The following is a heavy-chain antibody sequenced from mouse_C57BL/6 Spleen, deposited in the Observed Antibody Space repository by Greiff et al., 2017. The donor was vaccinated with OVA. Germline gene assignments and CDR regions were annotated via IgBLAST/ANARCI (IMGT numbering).Heavy chain of an antibody. D-gene: IGHD1-1*01. CDR2: ISDGGSYT. J-gene: IGHJ4*01. CDR3: ARDGYYGSSYMDY. CDR1: GFTFSSYA. Sequence: EVKLMESGGGLVKPGGSLKLSCAASGFTFSSYAMSWVRQTPEKRLEWVATISDGGSYTYYPDNVKGRFTISRDNAKNNLYLQMSHLKSEDTAMYYCARDGYYGSSYMDYWGQGTSVTVSS. V-gene: IGHV5-4*01.